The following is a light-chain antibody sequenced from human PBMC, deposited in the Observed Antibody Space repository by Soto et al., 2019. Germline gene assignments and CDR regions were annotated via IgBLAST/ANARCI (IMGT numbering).Light chain of an antibody. J-gene: IGLJ1*01. CDR3: SSYTSSSLYV. CDR1: SSDVGGYNY. V-gene: IGLV2-14*01. CDR2: DVS. Sequence: QSALTQPASVSGSPGQSITISCTGTSSDVGGYNYVSWYQQHPGKAPKLMIYDVSNRPSGVSNRFSGSKSVYTASLTISGLQAEDEADYYCSSYTSSSLYVFGTGTKLTVL.